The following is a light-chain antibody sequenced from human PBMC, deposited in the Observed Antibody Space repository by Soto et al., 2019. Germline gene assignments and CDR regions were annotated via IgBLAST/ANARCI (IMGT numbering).Light chain of an antibody. CDR2: EVS. CDR3: SSYTSSNTHV. CDR1: SSDVGGYNS. J-gene: IGLJ1*01. V-gene: IGLV2-14*01. Sequence: QSVLAQPASVSGSPGQSITISCTGTSSDVGGYNSVSWYQQHPGKAPKLMIYEVSNRPSGVSNRFTGSKSGDTASLTISGLQAGDQADYYCSSYTSSNTHVFGTGTKSPS.